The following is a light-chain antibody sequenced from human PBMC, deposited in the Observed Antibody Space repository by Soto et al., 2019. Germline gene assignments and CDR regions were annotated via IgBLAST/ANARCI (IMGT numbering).Light chain of an antibody. CDR2: GAS. CDR3: QQYGRSPPFT. J-gene: IGKJ2*01. V-gene: IGKV3-20*01. CDR1: QSVSSTY. Sequence: ENALTQSPGTLYLSPGERATLSCRASQSVSSTYIAWYQQNPGQAPRLLIYGASSRATGIPDRFSGSGSGTDFTLTISRLEPEDFAVYFCQQYGRSPPFTFGQGTKVEIK.